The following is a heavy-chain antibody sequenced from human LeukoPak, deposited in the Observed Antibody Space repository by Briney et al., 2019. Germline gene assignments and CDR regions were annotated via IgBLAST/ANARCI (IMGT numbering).Heavy chain of an antibody. J-gene: IGHJ4*02. CDR3: ARHETGPYFDY. D-gene: IGHD1-1*01. V-gene: IGHV1-2*02. CDR2: INPNSGGT. Sequence: ASVKVSCKASGYTFTGYYMHWVRQAPGQGLEWMGWINPNSGGTNYAQKFQGRVTMTRDTSISTAYMELSRLTASDTAMYYCARHETGPYFDYWGQGTLVTVSS. CDR1: GYTFTGYY.